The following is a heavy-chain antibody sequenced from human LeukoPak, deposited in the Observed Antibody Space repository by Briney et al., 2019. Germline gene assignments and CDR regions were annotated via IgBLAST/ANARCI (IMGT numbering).Heavy chain of an antibody. V-gene: IGHV3-7*01. CDR3: ARELRTFDS. CDR2: IKHNGDEL. D-gene: IGHD3-16*01. J-gene: IGHJ4*02. Sequence: GGSLRLSCAASGFTFSSYWMTWVRQAPGKGLEWVANIKHNGDELNYVDSVEDRFTISRDNAKNSLYLHMTSLRAEGTAVYYCARELRTFDSWGQGTLVTVSS. CDR1: GFTFSSYW.